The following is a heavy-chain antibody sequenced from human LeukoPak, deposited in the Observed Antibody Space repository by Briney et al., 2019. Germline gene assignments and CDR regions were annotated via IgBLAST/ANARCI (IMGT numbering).Heavy chain of an antibody. Sequence: GGSLRLSCAASGFTFSSYAMSWVRQAPGKGLEWVSAISGSGGSTYYADSVKGRFTISRDNSKNTLYLQMNSLRAEDTAVYYCAKDAKLWFGELLPFDYWGQGTLVTVSS. CDR2: ISGSGGST. CDR1: GFTFSSYA. CDR3: AKDAKLWFGELLPFDY. J-gene: IGHJ4*02. V-gene: IGHV3-23*01. D-gene: IGHD3-10*01.